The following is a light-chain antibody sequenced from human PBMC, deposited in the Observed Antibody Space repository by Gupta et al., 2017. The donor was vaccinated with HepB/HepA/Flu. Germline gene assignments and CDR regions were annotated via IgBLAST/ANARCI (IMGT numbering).Light chain of an antibody. CDR1: ESVFSN. V-gene: IGKV3-15*01. CDR2: DAS. J-gene: IGKJ1*01. CDR3: HQNNIWRT. Sequence: VLMTQSPATLSESPGESPTLPCRAGESVFSNLARHPQKPGQAPRLSIYDASVRAIGTPPGFRGGGQGKGFTLPGSGRQLEDFEVYYVHQNNIWRTFGQGSRVEIK.